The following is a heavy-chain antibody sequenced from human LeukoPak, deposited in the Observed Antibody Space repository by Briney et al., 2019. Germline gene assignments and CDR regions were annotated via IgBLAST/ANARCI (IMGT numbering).Heavy chain of an antibody. D-gene: IGHD4-17*01. CDR1: GFSFNIYW. V-gene: IGHV3-7*01. CDR3: ARHTSLDYGDYRTNWFDP. Sequence: PGGSLRLSCAASGFSFNIYWMSWVRQAPGKGLEWVANINHDGSEKYYVDSVKGRFTISRDNAKNSLYLQMNSLGAEDTAVYYCARHTSLDYGDYRTNWFDPWGQGTLVTVSS. J-gene: IGHJ5*02. CDR2: INHDGSEK.